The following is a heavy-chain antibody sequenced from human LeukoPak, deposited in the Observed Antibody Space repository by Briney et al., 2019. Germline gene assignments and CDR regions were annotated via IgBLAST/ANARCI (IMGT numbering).Heavy chain of an antibody. CDR2: TYYSGST. J-gene: IGHJ5*02. CDR1: GDSISSSSYY. V-gene: IGHV4-39*02. D-gene: IGHD3-10*01. Sequence: SETLSLTCTVSGDSISSSSYYWGWIRQPPGKGLEWIGSTYYSGSTYYNPSLKSRVTISVDTSKNQFSLKLSSVTAADTAVYYCARDRPTYYYGSGSYYNGWFDPWGQGTLVTVSS. CDR3: ARDRPTYYYGSGSYYNGWFDP.